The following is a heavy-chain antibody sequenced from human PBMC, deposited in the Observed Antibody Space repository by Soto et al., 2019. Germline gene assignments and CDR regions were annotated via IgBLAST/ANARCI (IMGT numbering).Heavy chain of an antibody. CDR3: ARPTLGAFDI. CDR2: IYYSGST. Sequence: SETLSLTCTVSGGSIGKSNYYWGWIRQPPGKGLEWIGSIYYSGSTSYNSSLKSRVTISVDTSKNQFSLRLSAVTAADTAVYYCARPTLGAFDIWGQGTMVTVSS. J-gene: IGHJ3*02. CDR1: GGSIGKSNYY. V-gene: IGHV4-39*01. D-gene: IGHD3-16*01.